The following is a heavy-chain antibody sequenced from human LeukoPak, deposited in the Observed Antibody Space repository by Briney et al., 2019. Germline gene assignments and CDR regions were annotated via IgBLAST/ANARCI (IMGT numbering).Heavy chain of an antibody. CDR2: ISAYNGNT. V-gene: IGHV1-18*01. CDR3: ARGVDYDILTSYYVDV. Sequence: ASVKVSCKTSGYTFTSYGISWVRQAPGQGLEWMGWISAYNGNTNYAQKLQGRVTMTTDTSTSTAYMELRSLRSDDTAVYYCARGVDYDILTSYYVDVWGQGTTVTVSS. J-gene: IGHJ6*02. CDR1: GYTFTSYG. D-gene: IGHD3-9*01.